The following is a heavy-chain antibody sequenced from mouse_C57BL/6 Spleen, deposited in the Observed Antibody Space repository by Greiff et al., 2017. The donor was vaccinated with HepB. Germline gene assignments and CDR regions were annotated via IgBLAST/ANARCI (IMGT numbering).Heavy chain of an antibody. CDR1: GFTFSSYG. J-gene: IGHJ4*01. D-gene: IGHD2-1*01. CDR3: ARRSTDAMDY. V-gene: IGHV5-6*02. Sequence: DVMLVESGGDLVKPGGSLKLSCAASGFTFSSYGMSWVRQTPDKRLEWVATISSGGSYTYYPDSVKGRFTISRDNAKNTLYLQMSSLKSEDTAMYYCARRSTDAMDYWGQGTSVTVSS. CDR2: ISSGGSYT.